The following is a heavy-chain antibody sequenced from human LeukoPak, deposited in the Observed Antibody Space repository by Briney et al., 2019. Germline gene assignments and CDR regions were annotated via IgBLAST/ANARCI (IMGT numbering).Heavy chain of an antibody. D-gene: IGHD1-26*01. Sequence: GGSLRLSCAASGFTFSSYAMHWVRQAPGKGLEWVAVISYDGSNKYYADSVKGRFTISRDNSKNTLYLQMNSLRAEDTAVYYCARGLVGATLYFDYWGQGTLVTVSS. V-gene: IGHV3-30-3*01. CDR3: ARGLVGATLYFDY. CDR2: ISYDGSNK. CDR1: GFTFSSYA. J-gene: IGHJ4*02.